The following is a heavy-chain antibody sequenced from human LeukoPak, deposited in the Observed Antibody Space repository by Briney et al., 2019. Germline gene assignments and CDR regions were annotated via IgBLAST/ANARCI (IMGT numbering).Heavy chain of an antibody. D-gene: IGHD3-10*01. J-gene: IGHJ3*02. CDR1: GFTFSSYA. CDR2: ISSSGSTI. V-gene: IGHV3-48*04. CDR3: ARDRGVEDSEGAFDI. Sequence: PGGSLRLSCAASGFTFSSYAMSWVRQAPGKGLEWVSYISSSGSTIYYADSVKGRFTISRDNAKNSLYLQMNSLRAEDTAVYYCARDRGVEDSEGAFDIWGQGTMVTVSS.